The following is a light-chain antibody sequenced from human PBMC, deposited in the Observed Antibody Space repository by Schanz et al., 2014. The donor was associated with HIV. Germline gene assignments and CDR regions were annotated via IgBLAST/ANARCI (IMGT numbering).Light chain of an antibody. CDR3: QQPASYPLT. CDR2: AAS. Sequence: IQLTQSPSSLSASVGDRVTITCRASQGISSYLAWYQQKPGKAPKVLIYAASTLHSGVPSRFSGSGSGTYFTLTISSLQPEDFATYYCQQPASYPLTFGGGTKVEIK. CDR1: QGISSY. J-gene: IGKJ4*01. V-gene: IGKV1-9*01.